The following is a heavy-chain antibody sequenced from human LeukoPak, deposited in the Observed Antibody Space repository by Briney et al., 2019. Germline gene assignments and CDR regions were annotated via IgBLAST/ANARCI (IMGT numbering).Heavy chain of an antibody. CDR2: IYSGGST. J-gene: IGHJ4*02. D-gene: IGHD6-13*01. CDR1: GFTFSSNY. Sequence: GGSLRLSCAASGFTFSSNYMSWVRQAPGNGLEWVSVIYSGGSTYYADSVKGRFTIYRDNSKNTLYLQMNSLRAEDTAVYYCARDQGIAADTEEHFDYWGQGTLVTVSS. V-gene: IGHV3-53*01. CDR3: ARDQGIAADTEEHFDY.